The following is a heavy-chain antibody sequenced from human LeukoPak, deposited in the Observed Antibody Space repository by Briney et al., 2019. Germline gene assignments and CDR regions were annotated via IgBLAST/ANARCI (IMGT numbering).Heavy chain of an antibody. J-gene: IGHJ4*02. CDR1: GFTFDDYG. CDR2: INWNGGST. D-gene: IGHD2-2*01. Sequence: PGGSLRLSCAASGFTFDDYGMSWVRQAPGKGLEWVSGINWNGGSTGYADSVKGRCTIAGDNAKHTMYLQMNSARSEHTAVYSLSRDLGSAPAAIDYWGQGSLVTVSS. CDR3: SRDLGSAPAAIDY. V-gene: IGHV3-20*04.